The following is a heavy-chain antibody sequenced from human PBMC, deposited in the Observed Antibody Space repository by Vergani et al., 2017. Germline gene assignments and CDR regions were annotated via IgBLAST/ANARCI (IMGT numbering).Heavy chain of an antibody. CDR3: ARSTSGWYAPLDY. J-gene: IGHJ4*02. CDR2: IYTSGST. D-gene: IGHD6-19*01. Sequence: QVQLQESGPGLVKPSETLSLTCTVSGGSISRYYWSWIRQPPGKGLEWIGYIYTSGSTNYNPSLKSRVTISVDTSKNQFSLTLSSLTAADTAVYYCARSTSGWYAPLDYWGQGTLVTVSS. CDR1: GGSISRYY. V-gene: IGHV4-4*09.